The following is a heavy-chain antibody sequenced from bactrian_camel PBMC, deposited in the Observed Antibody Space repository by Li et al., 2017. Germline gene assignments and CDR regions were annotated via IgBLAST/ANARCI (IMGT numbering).Heavy chain of an antibody. Sequence: HVQLVESGGGLVQPGGSLRLSCAVSGGPISGKCMAWFHQAGGKERELVAVIYFGGAGDDRIFHADSVKGRFTISEDNAKNTLYLQMDSLKPEDTAMFYCAAKCHPLVVVVTNLPDRCEYFGQGTQVTVS. D-gene: IGHD2*01. CDR3: AAKCHPLVVVVTNLPDRCEY. V-gene: IGHV3S54*01. CDR1: GGPISGKC. J-gene: IGHJ4*01. CDR2: IYFGGAGDDRI.